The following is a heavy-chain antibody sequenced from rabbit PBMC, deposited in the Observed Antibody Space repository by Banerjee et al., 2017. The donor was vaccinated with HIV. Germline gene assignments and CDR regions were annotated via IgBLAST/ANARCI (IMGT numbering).Heavy chain of an antibody. D-gene: IGHD7-1*01. J-gene: IGHJ6*01. CDR3: ARDTGTSFSSYGMDL. V-gene: IGHV1S45*01. Sequence: QEQLVESGGGLVKPGASLTLTCTASGFSFSSSDYMCWVRQAPGKGLEWISCIAGDNSGFTYSATWATGRFTCSKTSSTTVTLQMTSLTVADTATYFCARDTGTSFSSYGMDLWGPGTSSPS. CDR1: GFSFSSSDY. CDR2: IAGDNSGFT.